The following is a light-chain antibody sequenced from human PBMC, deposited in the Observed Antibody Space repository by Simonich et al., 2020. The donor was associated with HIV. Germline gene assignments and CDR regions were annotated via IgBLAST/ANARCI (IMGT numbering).Light chain of an antibody. V-gene: IGKV1-5*03. CDR1: QSISSW. CDR3: QQYNGYSLT. J-gene: IGKJ4*01. CDR2: KAS. Sequence: DIQMTQSPSTPPASVGNRVTITCRSNQSISSWLAWYQQKPAKAPKLLIYKASSLQSGVPSRFSGSGSGTEFTLTISSLQPDDFATYYCQQYNGYSLTFGGGTKVEIK.